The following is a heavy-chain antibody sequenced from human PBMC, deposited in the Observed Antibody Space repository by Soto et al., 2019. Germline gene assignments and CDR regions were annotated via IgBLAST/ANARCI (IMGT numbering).Heavy chain of an antibody. CDR2: ISDDGSDE. D-gene: IGHD3-16*01. CDR3: ASPRGFSYGRGFDY. J-gene: IGHJ4*02. V-gene: IGHV3-30-3*01. CDR1: GFTFSSFA. Sequence: GSLRLSCAVSGFTFSSFAMHWVRQTPVKGLEWVAVISDDGSDEYYADSVKGRFTISRDNSKSTLFLQMNSLRPDDSAVYYCASPRGFSYGRGFDYWGPGTLVTVSS.